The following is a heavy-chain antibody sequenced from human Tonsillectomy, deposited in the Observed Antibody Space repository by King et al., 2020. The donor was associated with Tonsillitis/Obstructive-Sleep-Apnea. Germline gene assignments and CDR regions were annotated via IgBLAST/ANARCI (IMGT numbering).Heavy chain of an antibody. D-gene: IGHD3-16*01. CDR3: ARAGGTSVFIVSSSFDP. CDR2: IYYSGST. V-gene: IGHV4-31*03. J-gene: IGHJ5*02. Sequence: QLQESGPGLVKPSQTLSLTCTVSGGSISSGGYYWSWIRQHPGKGLEWIGYIYYSGSTYYNPSLKSRVTISVDTSKNQFSLKLSSVTAADTAVYYCARAGGTSVFIVSSSFDPWGQGTLVTVSS. CDR1: GGSISSGGYY.